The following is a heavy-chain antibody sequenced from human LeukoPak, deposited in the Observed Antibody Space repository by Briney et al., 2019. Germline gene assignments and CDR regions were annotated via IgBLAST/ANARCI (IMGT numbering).Heavy chain of an antibody. D-gene: IGHD3-22*01. V-gene: IGHV1-18*01. CDR3: ARVYYYDSSGYYYFDY. J-gene: IGHJ4*01. CDR1: GYTFTSYG. Sequence: ASVKVSCKASGYTFTSYGISWVRQAPGQGLEWMGWISAYNGNTNYAQKLQGRVTMTTDTSTSTAYMELRSLRSDDTAVYYCARVYYYDSSGYYYFDYWGHGTLVTVSS. CDR2: ISAYNGNT.